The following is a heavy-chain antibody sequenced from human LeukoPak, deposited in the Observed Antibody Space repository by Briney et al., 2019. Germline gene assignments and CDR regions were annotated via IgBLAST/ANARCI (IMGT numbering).Heavy chain of an antibody. CDR1: GYTFTSYA. Sequence: ASVKVSCEASGYTFTSYAMNWVRQAPGQGLEWMGWINTNTGNPTYAQGFTGRFVFSLDTSVSTAYLQISSLKAEDTAVYYCARASSIAAAALFDYWGQGTLVTVSS. D-gene: IGHD6-13*01. CDR3: ARASSIAAAALFDY. V-gene: IGHV7-4-1*02. J-gene: IGHJ4*02. CDR2: INTNTGNP.